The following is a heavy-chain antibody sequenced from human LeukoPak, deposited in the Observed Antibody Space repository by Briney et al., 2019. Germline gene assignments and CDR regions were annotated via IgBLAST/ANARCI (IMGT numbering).Heavy chain of an antibody. Sequence: ASVKVSCKASGDTFTMYAMHWVRQAPGQRLEWMGWINAGNGYTKYSQKFQGRVTITRDTSASTAYMELSSLRSEDTAVYYCARDRYRVGTIPYGWFDPWGQGTLVTVSS. CDR2: INAGNGYT. CDR3: ARDRYRVGTIPYGWFDP. J-gene: IGHJ5*02. CDR1: GDTFTMYA. V-gene: IGHV1-3*01. D-gene: IGHD1-26*01.